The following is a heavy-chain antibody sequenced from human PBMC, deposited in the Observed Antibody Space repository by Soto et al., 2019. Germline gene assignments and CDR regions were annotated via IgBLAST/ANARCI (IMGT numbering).Heavy chain of an antibody. D-gene: IGHD3-22*01. J-gene: IGHJ4*02. Sequence: GASVKVSCKASGYTFTGYYMHWVRQAPGQGLEWMGWINPNSGGTNYAQKFQGRVTMTRDTSISTAYMELGRLRSDDTAVYYCARDQYYYDSSGYYPGWGQGTLVTVSS. CDR3: ARDQYYYDSSGYYPG. CDR1: GYTFTGYY. CDR2: INPNSGGT. V-gene: IGHV1-2*02.